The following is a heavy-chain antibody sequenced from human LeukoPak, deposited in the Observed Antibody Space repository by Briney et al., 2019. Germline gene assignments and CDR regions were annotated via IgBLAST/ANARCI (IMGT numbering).Heavy chain of an antibody. D-gene: IGHD3-10*01. CDR2: ISAYNRNT. Sequence: ASVKVSCKASGYTFTNYGICWVRQAPGQGLEWMGWISAYNRNTDYAQHLRGRVTMTTDTSTSTAYMELRGLRSDDTAVYYCARDSVDGSGTYYSESPDYWGQGTLVTVSS. CDR3: ARDSVDGSGTYYSESPDY. V-gene: IGHV1-18*01. J-gene: IGHJ4*02. CDR1: GYTFTNYG.